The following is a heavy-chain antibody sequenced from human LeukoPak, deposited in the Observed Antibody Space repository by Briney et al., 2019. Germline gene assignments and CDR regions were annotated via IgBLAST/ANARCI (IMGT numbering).Heavy chain of an antibody. J-gene: IGHJ4*02. V-gene: IGHV4-34*01. Sequence: SGTLSLTCAVYGGSFSGYYWSWIRQPPGKGLEWIGEINHSGSTNYNPSLKSRVTISVDTSKNQFSLKLSSVTAEDTAVYYCARGSCSGGSCYSDYWGQGTLVTVSS. D-gene: IGHD2-15*01. CDR2: INHSGST. CDR1: GGSFSGYY. CDR3: ARGSCSGGSCYSDY.